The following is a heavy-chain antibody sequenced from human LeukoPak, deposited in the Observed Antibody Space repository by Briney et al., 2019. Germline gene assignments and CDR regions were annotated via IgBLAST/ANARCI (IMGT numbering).Heavy chain of an antibody. CDR1: GHSINSTYS. J-gene: IGHJ4*02. V-gene: IGHV4-38-2*02. D-gene: IGHD3-22*01. CDR2: ILHSGDT. Sequence: PSETLSLTCIVSGHSINSTYSRGWIRQPPGKGLEWIGSILHSGDTYSTPSLKSRVSISVDTSKNQFSLKLSSVTAADTAVYYCARDFVDYYDSSGRGAFDYWGQGTLVTVSS. CDR3: ARDFVDYYDSSGRGAFDY.